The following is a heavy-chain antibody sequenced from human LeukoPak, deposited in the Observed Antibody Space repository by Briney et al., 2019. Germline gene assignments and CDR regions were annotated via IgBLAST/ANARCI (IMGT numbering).Heavy chain of an antibody. Sequence: SETLSLTCAVYGGSFSGYYWSWIRQPPGKGLEWIGEINHSGSTNYNPSLKSRVTISVDTSKNQFSLKLSSVTAADTAVYYCARKRHHYYGSGSYYILDYWGQGTLATVSS. V-gene: IGHV4-34*01. J-gene: IGHJ4*02. CDR3: ARKRHHYYGSGSYYILDY. CDR2: INHSGST. CDR1: GGSFSGYY. D-gene: IGHD3-10*01.